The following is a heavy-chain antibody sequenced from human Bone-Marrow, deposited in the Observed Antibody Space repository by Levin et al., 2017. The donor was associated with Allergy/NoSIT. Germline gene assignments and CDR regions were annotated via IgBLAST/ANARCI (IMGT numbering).Heavy chain of an antibody. D-gene: IGHD3-10*01. Sequence: AGGSLRLSCGVSGFSFRSHAMSWVRQAPGKGLEWVSTVSGGGDNTYYAASVKGRFTVSRDNSNNTLFLQMNSLSAEDTAVYYCAKDPDYHGSGSYFDKWGQGTLVTVSS. CDR2: VSGGGDNT. J-gene: IGHJ4*02. CDR3: AKDPDYHGSGSYFDK. V-gene: IGHV3-23*01. CDR1: GFSFRSHA.